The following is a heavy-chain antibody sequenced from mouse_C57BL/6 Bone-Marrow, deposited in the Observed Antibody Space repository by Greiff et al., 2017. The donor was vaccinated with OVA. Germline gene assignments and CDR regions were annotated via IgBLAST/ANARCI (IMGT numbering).Heavy chain of an antibody. D-gene: IGHD2-2*01. CDR1: GYSITSDY. V-gene: IGHV3-8*01. J-gene: IGHJ3*01. CDR3: AVYDGYDVGWFAY. CDR2: ISYSGST. Sequence: EVKLMESGPGLAKPSQTLSLTCSVTGYSITSDYWNWIRKFPGNKLEYMGYISYSGSTYYNPSLKSRISITRDTSKHQYYLQLNSVTTEDTATYYGAVYDGYDVGWFAYWGQGTLVTVSA.